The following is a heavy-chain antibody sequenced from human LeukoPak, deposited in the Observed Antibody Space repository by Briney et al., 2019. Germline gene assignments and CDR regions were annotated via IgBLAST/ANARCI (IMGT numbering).Heavy chain of an antibody. D-gene: IGHD3-22*01. CDR2: ISSSSSTI. Sequence: GGSLRLSCAASGFTFSSYSMNWVRQAPGKGLEWGSYISSSSSTIYYADSVKGRFTISRDNAKNSLYLQMNSLRAEDTAVYYCARFYYDSSGYSFDYWGQGTLVTVSS. J-gene: IGHJ4*02. CDR1: GFTFSSYS. V-gene: IGHV3-48*01. CDR3: ARFYYDSSGYSFDY.